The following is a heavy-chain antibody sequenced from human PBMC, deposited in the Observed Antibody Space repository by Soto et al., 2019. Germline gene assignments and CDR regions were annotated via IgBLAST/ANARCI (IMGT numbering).Heavy chain of an antibody. CDR1: GYTITSYY. CDR3: ARDPDYYGSGSYGWFDP. J-gene: IGHJ5*02. D-gene: IGHD3-10*01. CDR2: INPSGGST. Sequence: QVQLVQSGAVVKKPGASVKVSCKASGYTITSYYMHWVRQAPGQGLEWMGIINPSGGSTSYAQKFQGRVTMTRDTSTSTVYMELSSLRSEDTAVYYCARDPDYYGSGSYGWFDPWGQGTLVTVSS. V-gene: IGHV1-46*01.